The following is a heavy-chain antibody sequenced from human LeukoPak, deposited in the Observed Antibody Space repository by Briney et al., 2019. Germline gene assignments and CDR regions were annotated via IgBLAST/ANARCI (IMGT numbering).Heavy chain of an antibody. CDR2: IKQDGSEK. CDR3: ANGYCSSTSCYLVDP. D-gene: IGHD2-2*01. CDR1: GFTFSSYS. J-gene: IGHJ5*02. Sequence: GGSLRLSCAASGFTFSSYSMSWVRQAPGKGLEWVANIKQDGSEKYYVDSVKGRFTISRDNAKNSLYLQMNSLRAEDTAVYYCANGYCSSTSCYLVDPWGQGTLVTVSS. V-gene: IGHV3-7*01.